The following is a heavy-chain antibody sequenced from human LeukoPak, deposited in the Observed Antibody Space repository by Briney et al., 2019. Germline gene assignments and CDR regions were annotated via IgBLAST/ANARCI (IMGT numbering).Heavy chain of an antibody. J-gene: IGHJ5*02. CDR1: GYTFTSYY. D-gene: IGHD3-9*01. CDR2: INPSGGST. Sequence: ASVKVSCKASGYTFTSYYMHWVRQAPGQGLEWMGIINPSGGSTSYAQKFQGRVTMTRDTSTSTVYMELSSLRSEDTAVYYCARDNRNYDILTGYYPYNWFDPWGQGTLVTVSS. CDR3: ARDNRNYDILTGYYPYNWFDP. V-gene: IGHV1-46*01.